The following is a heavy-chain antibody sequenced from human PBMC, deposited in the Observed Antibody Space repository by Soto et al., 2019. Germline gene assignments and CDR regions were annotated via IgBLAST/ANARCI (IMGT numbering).Heavy chain of an antibody. CDR3: TREGDGSGFFSDF. Sequence: GGSLRLSCVASGFTFSDYNMNWVRQAPGKGLEWVSFISGRSNTIYYADSVKGRFTISRDNAKNSLYLLMNSLRAEDTAVYYCTREGDGSGFFSDFWGQVALVTVSS. CDR2: ISGRSNTI. V-gene: IGHV3-48*01. J-gene: IGHJ4*02. D-gene: IGHD3-22*01. CDR1: GFTFSDYN.